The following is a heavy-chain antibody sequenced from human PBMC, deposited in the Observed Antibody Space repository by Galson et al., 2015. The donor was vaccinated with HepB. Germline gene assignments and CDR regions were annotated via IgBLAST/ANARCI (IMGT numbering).Heavy chain of an antibody. D-gene: IGHD2-15*01. Sequence: SVKVSCKASGYTLTNYHFHWVRQAPGQGPELMGKIFAGDGSTRYAERFQGRVTLTRDSSTSTIYMEVSSLRSDDTAVYYCARETPDTYYFDYWGQGTLVTVSS. CDR1: GYTLTNYH. J-gene: IGHJ4*02. CDR2: IFAGDGST. V-gene: IGHV1-46*01. CDR3: ARETPDTYYFDY.